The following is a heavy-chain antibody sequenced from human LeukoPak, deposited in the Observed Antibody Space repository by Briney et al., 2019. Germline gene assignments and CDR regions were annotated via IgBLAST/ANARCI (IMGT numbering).Heavy chain of an antibody. CDR3: ASGASAAGRYYYYMDV. Sequence: EASVKVSCKASRGTFSSYAINWVRQAPGQGLEWMGWISACSGNTNYAQKLQGRVTMTTDTSTSTAYMELRSLRSDDAAVYYCASGASAAGRYYYYMDVWGKGTTVTVSS. D-gene: IGHD6-13*01. CDR2: ISACSGNT. CDR1: RGTFSSYA. J-gene: IGHJ6*03. V-gene: IGHV1-18*01.